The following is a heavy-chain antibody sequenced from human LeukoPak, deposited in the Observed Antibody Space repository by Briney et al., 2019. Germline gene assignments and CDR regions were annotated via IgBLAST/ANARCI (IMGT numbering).Heavy chain of an antibody. CDR2: IIPIFGTA. CDR1: GGTFSSYA. CDR3: ASFNWDLLYFDY. Sequence: ASVKVSCKASGGTFSSYAISWVRQAPGQGLEWMGGIIPIFGTANYAQKFRGRVTITADESTSTAYMELSSLRSEDTAVYYCASFNWDLLYFDYWGQGTLVTVSS. J-gene: IGHJ4*02. V-gene: IGHV1-69*13. D-gene: IGHD7-27*01.